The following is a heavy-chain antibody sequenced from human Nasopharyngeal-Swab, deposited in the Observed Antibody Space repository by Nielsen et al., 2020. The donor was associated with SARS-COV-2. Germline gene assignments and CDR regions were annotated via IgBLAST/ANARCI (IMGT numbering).Heavy chain of an antibody. CDR3: ARDLPVRGVHVR. V-gene: IGHV3-23*01. CDR2: VTGSGSTT. Sequence: GGSLRLSCAASGFTFDSYAMTWVRQAPGKGLEWVSSVTGSGSTTKYADSVKGRFTISRDNSNKKVYLQMHSLRAEDSAVYYCARDLPVRGVHVRWGQGTLVTVSS. CDR1: GFTFDSYA. J-gene: IGHJ4*02. D-gene: IGHD3-10*01.